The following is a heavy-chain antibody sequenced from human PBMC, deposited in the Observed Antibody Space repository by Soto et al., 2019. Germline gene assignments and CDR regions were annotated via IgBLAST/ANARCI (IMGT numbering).Heavy chain of an antibody. D-gene: IGHD6-19*01. CDR1: GYTFTSYG. CDR3: ARCEVGRGSGWSMFDP. Sequence: GASVKVSCKASGYTFTSYGISWVRQAPGQGLEWLGWISAYNGNTNYAQKLQGRVTMTTDTSTSTAYMELRSLRSDDTAVYYCARCEVGRGSGWSMFDPWGQEPWSPSPQ. CDR2: ISAYNGNT. J-gene: IGHJ5*02. V-gene: IGHV1-18*01.